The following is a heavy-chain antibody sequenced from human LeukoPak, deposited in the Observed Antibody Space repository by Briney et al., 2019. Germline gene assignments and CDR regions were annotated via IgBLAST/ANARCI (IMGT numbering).Heavy chain of an antibody. CDR3: ARQATVTSNWFDP. V-gene: IGHV4-59*08. CDR2: IYYSGST. Sequence: PPETLSLTCTVSGGSISSYYWSWIRQPPGKGLEWIGYIYYSGSTNYNPSLKSRVTISVDTSKNQFSLKLSSVTAADTAVYYCARQATVTSNWFDPWGQGTLVTVSS. CDR1: GGSISSYY. D-gene: IGHD4-17*01. J-gene: IGHJ5*02.